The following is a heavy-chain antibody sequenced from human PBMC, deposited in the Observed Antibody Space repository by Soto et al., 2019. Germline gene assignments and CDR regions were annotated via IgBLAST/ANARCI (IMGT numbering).Heavy chain of an antibody. Sequence: ASVKVYCKASGGTFSTTAITWVRQAPGQGLEWMGGIVPIFGIPNYAQKFQGRLAITADKSTNTAYMELISLRSEDTAVYYCARDSHSAGGWFDPWGLGTLVTVSS. J-gene: IGHJ5*02. V-gene: IGHV1-69*10. CDR3: ARDSHSAGGWFDP. D-gene: IGHD2-15*01. CDR1: GGTFSTTA. CDR2: IVPIFGIP.